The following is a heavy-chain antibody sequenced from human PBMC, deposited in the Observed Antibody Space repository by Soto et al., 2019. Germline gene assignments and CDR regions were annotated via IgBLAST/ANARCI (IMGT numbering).Heavy chain of an antibody. D-gene: IGHD6-6*01. J-gene: IGHJ4*02. CDR1: GGSISSSSYY. CDR3: ARPVPPSRYSSSAYFDY. V-gene: IGHV4-39*01. CDR2: IYYSGST. Sequence: ASETLSLTCTVSGGSISSSSYYWGWIRQPPGKGLEWIGSIYYSGSTYYNPSLKSRVTISVDTSKNQFSLKLSSVTAADTAVYYCARPVPPSRYSSSAYFDYWGQGTLVTVSS.